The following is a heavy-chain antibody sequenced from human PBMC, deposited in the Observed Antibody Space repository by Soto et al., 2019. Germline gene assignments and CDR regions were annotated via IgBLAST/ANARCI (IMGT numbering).Heavy chain of an antibody. Sequence: QAGGSLRLSCAASGFTFSSYWMSWVRQAPGKGLEWVANIKEDGSEKYYMDSVKGRFTISRDNAKNSLYLQMNSLRAEDTAVYYCERDRHYGSGSPFVDYWGQGTLVTVSS. CDR2: IKEDGSEK. CDR1: GFTFSSYW. D-gene: IGHD3-10*01. J-gene: IGHJ4*02. CDR3: ERDRHYGSGSPFVDY. V-gene: IGHV3-7*01.